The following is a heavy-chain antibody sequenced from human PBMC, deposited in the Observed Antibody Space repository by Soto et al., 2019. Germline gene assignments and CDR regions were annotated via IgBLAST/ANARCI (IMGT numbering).Heavy chain of an antibody. Sequence: QVQLVESGGGVVQPGRSLRLSCAASGFTFSSYGMHWVRQAPGKGLEWVAVISYDGSNKYYADSVKGRFTISRDNSKNTRYLQMNSLRAEDTAVYYCAKDLGDTITVTTWGFYYWGQGTLVTVSS. D-gene: IGHD1-7*01. CDR3: AKDLGDTITVTTWGFYY. CDR1: GFTFSSYG. V-gene: IGHV3-30*18. J-gene: IGHJ4*02. CDR2: ISYDGSNK.